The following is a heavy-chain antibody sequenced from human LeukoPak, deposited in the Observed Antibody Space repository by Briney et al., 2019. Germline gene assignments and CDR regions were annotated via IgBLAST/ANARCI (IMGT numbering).Heavy chain of an antibody. D-gene: IGHD3-10*01. V-gene: IGHV4-59*08. J-gene: IGHJ4*02. Sequence: SETLSLTCTVSGGSIINYYWSWIRQPPGKGLEWIGYIYYSGISNYNPSLKSRVTISVDTAKNQFSLKLSPVTAADTAVYYCARGRSESYYNFDQWGQGTLVTVCS. CDR2: IYYSGIS. CDR3: ARGRSESYYNFDQ. CDR1: GGSIINYY.